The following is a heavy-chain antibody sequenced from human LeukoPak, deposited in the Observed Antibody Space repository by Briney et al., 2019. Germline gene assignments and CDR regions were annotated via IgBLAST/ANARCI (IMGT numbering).Heavy chain of an antibody. Sequence: GGSLRLSCAASGFTFSSYSMNWVRQAPGKGLEWVSAISGSGGSTYYADSVKGRFTISRDNSKNTLYLQMNSLRAEDTAVYYCAVRGWIQLWLPSYWGQGTLVTVSS. CDR3: AVRGWIQLWLPSY. V-gene: IGHV3-23*01. CDR1: GFTFSSYS. CDR2: ISGSGGST. D-gene: IGHD5-18*01. J-gene: IGHJ4*02.